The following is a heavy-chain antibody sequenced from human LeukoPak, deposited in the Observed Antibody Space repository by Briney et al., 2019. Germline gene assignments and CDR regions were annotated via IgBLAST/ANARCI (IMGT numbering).Heavy chain of an antibody. D-gene: IGHD3-16*01. Sequence: ASVTLSCTSSGYTCTSNGISWERHPPGQGLERMGWICAYYGDTNYAQTLHGRVTMTTDTSTSTAYMELRSLRSDDTAVYYCARDKDPYDYVSGGAFDIWGQGTMVTVSS. CDR3: ARDKDPYDYVSGGAFDI. CDR2: ICAYYGDT. V-gene: IGHV1-18*01. CDR1: GYTCTSNG. J-gene: IGHJ3*02.